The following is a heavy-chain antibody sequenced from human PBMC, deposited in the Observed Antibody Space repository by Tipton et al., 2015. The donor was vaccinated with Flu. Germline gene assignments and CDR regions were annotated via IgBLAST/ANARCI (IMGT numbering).Heavy chain of an antibody. Sequence: SLRLSCAASGFTFSDDYMSWIRQAPGKGLEWISHISSSGSTINYADSVKGRFTISRDNAKNSLYLQMNSLRAEDTAVYYCARDHPPSITVLGEITDYFGMHVWGQGTTVTVSS. CDR3: ARDHPPSITVLGEITDYFGMHV. D-gene: IGHD3-3*01. CDR2: ISSSGSTI. J-gene: IGHJ6*02. V-gene: IGHV3-11*01. CDR1: GFTFSDDY.